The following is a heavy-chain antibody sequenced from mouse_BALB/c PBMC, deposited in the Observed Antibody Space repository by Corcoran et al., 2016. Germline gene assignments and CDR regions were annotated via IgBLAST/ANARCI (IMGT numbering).Heavy chain of an antibody. D-gene: IGHD4-1*01. CDR2: IDPANGNT. CDR1: GFNIKDTY. V-gene: IGHV14-3*02. J-gene: IGHJ2*01. Sequence: VQLQQSGAELVTPGPSVKLSCTASGFNIKDTYMHWVKQRPEQGLEWSGRIDPANGNTKYDPKFQGKATITAYTSSNTAYLQLSSLTSEDTAVYYCARELGRVFDYWGQGTTLTVSS. CDR3: ARELGRVFDY.